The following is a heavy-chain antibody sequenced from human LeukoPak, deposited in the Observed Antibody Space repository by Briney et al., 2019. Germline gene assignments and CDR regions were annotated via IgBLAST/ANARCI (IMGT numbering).Heavy chain of an antibody. CDR2: ISGSGGST. CDR1: GFTFSSYA. V-gene: IGHV3-23*01. D-gene: IGHD6-19*01. Sequence: GGSLRLSCAASGFTFSSYAMSWVRQAPGKGLEWVSAISGSGGSTYYADSVKGRFTISRDNSKNTLYLQMNSLRAEDTAVYYCAKDRGYSIAVAPDAFDIWGQGTMVTVSS. CDR3: AKDRGYSIAVAPDAFDI. J-gene: IGHJ3*02.